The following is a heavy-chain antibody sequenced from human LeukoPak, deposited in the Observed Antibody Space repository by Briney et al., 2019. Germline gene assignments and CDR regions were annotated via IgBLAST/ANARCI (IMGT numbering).Heavy chain of an antibody. CDR1: GYTFTSYD. Sequence: ASVKVSYKASGYTFTSYDINWVRQATGQGLEWMGWMNPNSGNTGYAQKFQGRVTMTRSTSISTAYMELSSLRSEDTAVYYCAKTVTVTTSAFDIWGQGTMVTVSS. CDR2: MNPNSGNT. V-gene: IGHV1-8*01. CDR3: AKTVTVTTSAFDI. J-gene: IGHJ3*02. D-gene: IGHD4-17*01.